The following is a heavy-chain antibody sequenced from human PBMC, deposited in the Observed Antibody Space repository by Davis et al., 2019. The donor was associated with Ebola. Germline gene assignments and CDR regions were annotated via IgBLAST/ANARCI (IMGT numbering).Heavy chain of an antibody. J-gene: IGHJ6*02. CDR3: ARGRGYSSSWSFYYYGMDV. CDR2: INHSGST. D-gene: IGHD6-13*01. Sequence: MPSETLSLTCAVYGGSFSGYYWSWIRQPPGKGLEWIGEINHSGSTNYNPSLKSRVTISVDTSKNQFSLKLSSATAADTAVYYCARGRGYSSSWSFYYYGMDVWGQGTTVTVSS. V-gene: IGHV4-34*01. CDR1: GGSFSGYY.